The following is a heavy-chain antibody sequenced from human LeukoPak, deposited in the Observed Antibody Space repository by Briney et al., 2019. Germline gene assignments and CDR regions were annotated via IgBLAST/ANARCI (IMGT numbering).Heavy chain of an antibody. Sequence: EASVKVSCKASGGTFSSYAISWVRQAPGQGLEWMGGIIPIFGTANYAQKFQGRVTITTDESTSTAYMELRSLRSDDTAVYYCARDGYSSSWYDVLNQKTYNWFDPWGQGTLVTVSS. CDR1: GGTFSSYA. V-gene: IGHV1-69*05. CDR2: IIPIFGTA. CDR3: ARDGYSSSWYDVLNQKTYNWFDP. J-gene: IGHJ5*02. D-gene: IGHD6-13*01.